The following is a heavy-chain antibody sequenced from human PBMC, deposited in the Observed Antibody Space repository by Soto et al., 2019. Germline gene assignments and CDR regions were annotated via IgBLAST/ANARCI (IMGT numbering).Heavy chain of an antibody. D-gene: IGHD3-16*01. V-gene: IGHV3-74*01. CDR1: GFTFSRYW. J-gene: IGHJ6*02. Sequence: EVQLVESGGGLVLPGGSLRLSCAASGFTFSRYWMHWVRHAPGKGLVWVSRISSYGSDTHYADSVKGRFTISRDNAKNTLYLQMNSLRAEDTAVYYCASNYAYAEGYYWYGIDVCGQGTTVTVSS. CDR2: ISSYGSDT. CDR3: ASNYAYAEGYYWYGIDV.